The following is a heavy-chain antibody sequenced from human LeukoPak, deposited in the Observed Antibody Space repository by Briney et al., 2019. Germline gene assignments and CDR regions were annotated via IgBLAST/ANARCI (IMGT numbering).Heavy chain of an antibody. Sequence: GRSLRLSCAASGFTFSSYAMHWVRQAPGKGLEWVAVISYDGSNKYYADSVKGRFTISRDNSKNTLYLQMNSLRAEDPAVYYCARVLRYFDLPLDWGQGTLVTVSS. CDR2: ISYDGSNK. CDR1: GFTFSSYA. D-gene: IGHD3-9*01. V-gene: IGHV3-30*04. J-gene: IGHJ4*02. CDR3: ARVLRYFDLPLD.